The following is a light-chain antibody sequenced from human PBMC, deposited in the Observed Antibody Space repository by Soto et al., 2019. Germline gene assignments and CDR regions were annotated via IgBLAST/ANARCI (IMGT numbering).Light chain of an antibody. CDR2: DAS. V-gene: IGKV3-11*01. J-gene: IGKJ4*01. Sequence: EIVLTQSPATLSLSPGDRATLSCRASQSIASSLAWYQQNPGQAPRLLIYDASNRATGIPARFSGSGSGTDFTLTISNLEPEDFAVYYCQQRFNWSLTFGGGTKVEIK. CDR3: QQRFNWSLT. CDR1: QSIASS.